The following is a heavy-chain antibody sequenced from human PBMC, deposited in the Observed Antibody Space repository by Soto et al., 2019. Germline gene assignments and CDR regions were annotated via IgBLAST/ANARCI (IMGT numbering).Heavy chain of an antibody. CDR1: GGSISSSSYY. J-gene: IGHJ6*03. D-gene: IGHD2-21*01. V-gene: IGHV4-39*01. CDR3: ARIVVVMGYYYYYMDV. CDR2: IYYSGTT. Sequence: LSLTCTVSGGSISSSSYYWGWIRQPPGKGLEWIGSIYYSGTTYYNPSLKSRVTISVDTSKNQFSLKLSSVTAADTAVYYCARIVVVMGYYYYYMDVWGKGTTVTVSS.